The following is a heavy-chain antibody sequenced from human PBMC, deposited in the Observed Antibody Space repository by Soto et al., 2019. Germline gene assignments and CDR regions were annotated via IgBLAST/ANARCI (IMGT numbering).Heavy chain of an antibody. J-gene: IGHJ6*03. CDR2: ISSSSSYI. V-gene: IGHV3-21*01. CDR1: GFTFSSYS. CDR3: ARDLPPTHCSSTSCYDSYYYYYMDV. D-gene: IGHD2-2*01. Sequence: GGSLRLSCAASGFTFSSYSMNWVRQAPGKGLEWVSSISSSSSYIYYADSVKGRFTISRDNAKNSLYLQMNSLRAEDTAVYYCARDLPPTHCSSTSCYDSYYYYYMDVWGKGTTVTVSS.